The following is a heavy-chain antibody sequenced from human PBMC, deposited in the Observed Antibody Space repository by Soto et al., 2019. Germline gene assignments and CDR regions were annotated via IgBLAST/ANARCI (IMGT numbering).Heavy chain of an antibody. CDR2: LNKGGDST. CDR1: GFTLSSYA. CDR3: AKERSYYYAMDV. J-gene: IGHJ6*02. Sequence: EVQLLESGGGLFQPGGSLRLSCAASGFTLSSYAISGVRKAPGMGLEWVSGLNKGGDSTYYADSVRGRFTITRDSFKNTVYLQMNSLRVEDTAVYYCAKERSYYYAMDVWGQGTTVTVS. V-gene: IGHV3-23*01.